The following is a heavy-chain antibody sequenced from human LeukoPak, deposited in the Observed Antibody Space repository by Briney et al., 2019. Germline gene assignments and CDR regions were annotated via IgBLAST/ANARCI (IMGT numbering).Heavy chain of an antibody. Sequence: ASVKVSCKASGYTFIGYHIHWVRQAPGQGLEWMGWIDPNSEVTHYAQKFQGRVTMTRDTSINTAYMEVNTLKSDDTAVYYCARDHRFCSSINCYRGYYYYYMDVWGKGTTVTVSS. CDR3: ARDHRFCSSINCYRGYYYYYMDV. J-gene: IGHJ6*03. CDR1: GYTFIGYH. V-gene: IGHV1-2*02. D-gene: IGHD2-2*02. CDR2: IDPNSEVT.